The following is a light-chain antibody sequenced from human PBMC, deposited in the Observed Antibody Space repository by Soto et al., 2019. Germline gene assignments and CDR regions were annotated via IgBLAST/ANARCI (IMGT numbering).Light chain of an antibody. CDR1: QSGSSN. V-gene: IGKV3-11*01. Sequence: EIVMTQSPATLSVSPGGRAILSCRASQSGSSNLAWYQQKPGQAPRLLIYGTSDRATGIPARFSGSGSGTDFTLTISSLEPEDFAVYYCQQRSNWPPSITFGQGTRLEIK. CDR3: QQRSNWPPSIT. CDR2: GTS. J-gene: IGKJ5*01.